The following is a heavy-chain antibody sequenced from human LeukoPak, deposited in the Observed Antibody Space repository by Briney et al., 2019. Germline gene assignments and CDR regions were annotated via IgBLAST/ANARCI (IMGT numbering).Heavy chain of an antibody. J-gene: IGHJ4*02. D-gene: IGHD6-6*01. CDR1: GGSISSSSYY. CDR2: IHYSGST. Sequence: SETLSLTCTVSGGSISSSSYYWGWIRQPPGKGLECIGSIHYSGSTYYNPSLKSRVTISVDTSKNQFSLKLSSVTAADTAVYYCARIEYSSSCDYWGQGTLVTVSS. CDR3: ARIEYSSSCDY. V-gene: IGHV4-39*07.